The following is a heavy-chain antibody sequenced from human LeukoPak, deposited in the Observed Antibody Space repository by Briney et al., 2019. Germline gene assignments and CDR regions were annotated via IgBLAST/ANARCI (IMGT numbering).Heavy chain of an antibody. J-gene: IGHJ4*02. CDR1: GFTFSSYE. CDR2: ISGSGTTI. V-gene: IGHV3-48*03. D-gene: IGHD4-17*01. CDR3: ARTSYGDYAASVDY. Sequence: GGSLRLSCAASGFTFSSYEMNWVRQAPGQGLEWVSHISGSGTTIYYADSVRGRFTISRDNAKNSLSLQMNSLRAEDTALYYCARTSYGDYAASVDYWGQGTLVTVSS.